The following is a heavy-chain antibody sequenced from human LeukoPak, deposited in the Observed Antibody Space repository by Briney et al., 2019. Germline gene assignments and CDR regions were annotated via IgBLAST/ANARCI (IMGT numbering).Heavy chain of an antibody. CDR2: ISSSGSTI. D-gene: IGHD6-6*01. Sequence: PGGSLRLSCAASGFTFSDYYMSWIRQAPGKGLEWVSYISSSGSTIYYAGSVKGRFTISRDNAKNSLYLQMNSLRAEDTAVYYCARREQQLGNDAFDIWGQGTMVTVSS. V-gene: IGHV3-11*01. CDR3: ARREQQLGNDAFDI. CDR1: GFTFSDYY. J-gene: IGHJ3*02.